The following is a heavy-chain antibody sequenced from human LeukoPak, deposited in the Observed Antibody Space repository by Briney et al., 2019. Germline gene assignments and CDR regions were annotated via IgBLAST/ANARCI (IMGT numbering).Heavy chain of an antibody. J-gene: IGHJ4*02. V-gene: IGHV3-23*01. CDR1: GFTFSSSA. Sequence: GGSLRLFCAASGFTFSSSAMSWVRQAPGKGQEWVSAISNNGGYTYYADSVQGRFTISRDNSKSTLCLQMNSLRAEDTAVYYCAKQLGYCSDGSCYFPYWGQGTLVTVSS. CDR3: AKQLGYCSDGSCYFPY. D-gene: IGHD2-15*01. CDR2: ISNNGGYT.